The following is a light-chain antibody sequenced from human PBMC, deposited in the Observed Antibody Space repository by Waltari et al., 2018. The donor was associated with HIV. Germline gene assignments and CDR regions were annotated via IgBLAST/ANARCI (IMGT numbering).Light chain of an antibody. CDR2: SNN. Sequence: QSVLTQPPSASGTPGPRVIPPRSGSSSHHGSNTVNCYKQLPGTDPKHLIYSNNQRPSVVPDRFSGSKSGTSASLAISGLQSEDEADYYCAAWDDSLNGPGVVFGGGTKLTVL. CDR3: AAWDDSLNGPGVV. CDR1: SSHHGSNT. V-gene: IGLV1-44*01. J-gene: IGLJ2*01.